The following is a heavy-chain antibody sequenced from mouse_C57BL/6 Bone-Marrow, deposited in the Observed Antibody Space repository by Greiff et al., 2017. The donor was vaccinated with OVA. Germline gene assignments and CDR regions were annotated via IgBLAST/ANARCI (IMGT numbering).Heavy chain of an antibody. V-gene: IGHV5-4*01. Sequence: EVQRVESGGGLVKPGGSLKLSCAASGFTFSSYAMSWVRQTPEQRLEWVATISDGGSYTYYPDNVKGRFTISRDNAKNNLYLQMSHLKSEDTAMYDCARVDPTCFDYGGQGTTPTVSA. CDR2: ISDGGSYT. CDR1: GFTFSSYA. D-gene: IGHD4-1*02. CDR3: ARVDPTCFDY. J-gene: IGHJ2*01.